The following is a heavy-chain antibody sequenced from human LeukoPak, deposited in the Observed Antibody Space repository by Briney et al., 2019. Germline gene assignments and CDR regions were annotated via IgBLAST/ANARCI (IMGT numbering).Heavy chain of an antibody. V-gene: IGHV4-39*02. J-gene: IGHJ4*02. Sequence: PSETLSLTCIVSGGSISRSSYYWGWIRQPPGKGPEWIGSISFSGNTYYNPSLNSRVTISVDTSKNHFSLKLSSVTAADTAVYYCARESGDVETEGFDYWGQGTLVTVSS. CDR1: GGSISRSSYY. D-gene: IGHD5-24*01. CDR2: ISFSGNT. CDR3: ARESGDVETEGFDY.